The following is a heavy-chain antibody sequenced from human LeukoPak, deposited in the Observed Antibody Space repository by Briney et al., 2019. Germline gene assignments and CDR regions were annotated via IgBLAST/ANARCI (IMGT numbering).Heavy chain of an antibody. CDR3: ARVAHPTDFVVVPAARSDLGKFDY. J-gene: IGHJ4*02. V-gene: IGHV1-2*02. D-gene: IGHD2-2*01. Sequence: ASVKVSCKASGYTFTGYYLHWVRQAPGQGLEWMAWINPYSGATNCAQNFQGRGTLTSDTSISTTYMELTSLRSDDTAVYFCARVAHPTDFVVVPAARSDLGKFDYWGQGSLVTVS. CDR1: GYTFTGYY. CDR2: INPYSGAT.